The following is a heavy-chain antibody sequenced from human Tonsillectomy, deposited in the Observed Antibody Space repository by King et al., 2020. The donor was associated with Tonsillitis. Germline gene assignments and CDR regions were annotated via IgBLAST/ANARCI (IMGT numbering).Heavy chain of an antibody. D-gene: IGHD2-15*01. V-gene: IGHV3-23*04. Sequence: VQLVESGGGLVQPGGSLRLSCAASGFTFSSYAMSWVRQAPGKGLEWVSAISGSGGSTYYADSVKGRFTISRDNSKNTLYLQMNSLRAEDTAVYYCAKNSPIVVVVAATPMDYWGQGTLVTVSS. CDR1: GFTFSSYA. J-gene: IGHJ4*02. CDR3: AKNSPIVVVVAATPMDY. CDR2: ISGSGGST.